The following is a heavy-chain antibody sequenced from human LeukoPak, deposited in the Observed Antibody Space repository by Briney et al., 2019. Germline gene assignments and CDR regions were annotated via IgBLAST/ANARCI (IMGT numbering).Heavy chain of an antibody. D-gene: IGHD3-22*01. J-gene: IGHJ4*02. V-gene: IGHV4-30-4*01. CDR1: GGSISSGDYY. CDR3: ARGRYESSGYYLAY. Sequence: SETLSLTCTVSGGSISSGDYYWSWIRQPPGKGLEWIGYIYYSGSTYYNPSLKSRVTISVDTSKNQFSLKLSSVTAADTAVYYCARGRYESSGYYLAYWGQGTLVTVSS. CDR2: IYYSGST.